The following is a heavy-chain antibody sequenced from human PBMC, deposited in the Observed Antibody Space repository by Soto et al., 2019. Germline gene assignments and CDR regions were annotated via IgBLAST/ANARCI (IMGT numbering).Heavy chain of an antibody. V-gene: IGHV4-38-2*01. J-gene: IGHJ5*02. D-gene: IGHD3-22*01. CDR2: IHHGGST. Sequence: SETLSLTCAVSGYSISSGYYWGWLRQPPGKGLAWIGSIHHGGSTYYNPSLNSRVTLSIDMTNNHVSLILNSVTAADTAVYYCARVGPWVPYYYDSSPYTFENWFDPWGQGTLVTVSS. CDR3: ARVGPWVPYYYDSSPYTFENWFDP. CDR1: GYSISSGYY.